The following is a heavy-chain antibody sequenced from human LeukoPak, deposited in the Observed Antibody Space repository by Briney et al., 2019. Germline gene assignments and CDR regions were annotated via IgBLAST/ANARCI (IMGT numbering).Heavy chain of an antibody. CDR2: ISSSSSTI. CDR1: GFTFSSYS. CDR3: ARDQVVVVPAAIDGNYYYGMDV. D-gene: IGHD2-2*01. J-gene: IGHJ6*02. Sequence: GGSLRLSCAASGFTFSSYSMNWVRQAPGKGLEWVSYISSSSSTIYYADSVKGRFTISRDNAKNSLYLQMNSLRDEDTAVYYCARDQVVVVPAAIDGNYYYGMDVWGQGTTVTVPS. V-gene: IGHV3-48*02.